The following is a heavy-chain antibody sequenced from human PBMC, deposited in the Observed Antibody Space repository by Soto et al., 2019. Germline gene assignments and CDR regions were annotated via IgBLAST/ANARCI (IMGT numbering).Heavy chain of an antibody. V-gene: IGHV4-30-2*01. J-gene: IGHJ5*02. CDR2: IYHSGSI. Sequence: PSETLSLTCAVSGGSISSGGYSWSWIRQPPGKGLEWIGYIYHSGSIYYNPSLKSRVTISVDRSKNQFSLKLSSVTAADTAVYYCARVPYPWGQGTLVTVSS. CDR1: GGSISSGGYS. CDR3: ARVPYP.